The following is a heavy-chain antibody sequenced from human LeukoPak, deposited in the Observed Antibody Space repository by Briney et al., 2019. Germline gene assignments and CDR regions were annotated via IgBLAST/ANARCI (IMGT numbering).Heavy chain of an antibody. Sequence: GGSLRLSCAASRFTFSSYGMHWVRQAPGKGLEWVAYIQYDGSNEQYADSVKGRFSISRDSSKNILYLQMNSLRAEDTAVYYCARGGYNTAMVISQVYSLMFYWGQGTLVTVSS. CDR1: RFTFSSYG. CDR2: IQYDGSNE. CDR3: ARGGYNTAMVISQVYSLMFY. J-gene: IGHJ4*02. D-gene: IGHD5-18*01. V-gene: IGHV3-30*02.